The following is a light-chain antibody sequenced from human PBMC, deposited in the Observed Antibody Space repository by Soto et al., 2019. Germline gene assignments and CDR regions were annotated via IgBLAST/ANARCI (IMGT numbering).Light chain of an antibody. CDR2: DAS. J-gene: IGKJ5*01. Sequence: IVLTQSPGTLSLSPGERATLSCRASQSVSSSYLGWYQQRPGQAPRLLIYDASSRATGIPDRFRGSGSGTDFTLTISRLEPKDFAVYYCQQYGSTPITFGQGTRLEIK. CDR1: QSVSSSY. CDR3: QQYGSTPIT. V-gene: IGKV3-20*01.